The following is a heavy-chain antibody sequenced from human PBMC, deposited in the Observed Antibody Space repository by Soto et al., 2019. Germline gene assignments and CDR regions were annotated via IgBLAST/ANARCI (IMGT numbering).Heavy chain of an antibody. Sequence: GASVKVSCKSSGGTFSSYSISWVRQAPGRGLEWMGGIIPIFGTANYAQKFQGRVTITADKSTSTAYMELSSLRSEDTAVYYCARVLYEGGGAALDIWGQGTMVTVSS. CDR1: GGTFSSYS. CDR2: IIPIFGTA. CDR3: ARVLYEGGGAALDI. V-gene: IGHV1-69*06. D-gene: IGHD2-21*01. J-gene: IGHJ3*02.